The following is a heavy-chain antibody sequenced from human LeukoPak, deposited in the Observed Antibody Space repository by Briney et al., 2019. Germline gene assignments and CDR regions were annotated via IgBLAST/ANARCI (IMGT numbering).Heavy chain of an antibody. D-gene: IGHD3-22*01. CDR3: ARDYYYDSSGYYFGPDAFDI. CDR1: GFTFSSYS. Sequence: GGSLRLSCAASGFTFSSYSMNWVRQAPGKGLEWVSSISSSSSYIYYADSVKGRFTISRDNAKNSLYLQMDSLRAEDTAVYYCARDYYYDSSGYYFGPDAFDIWGQGTMVTVSS. CDR2: ISSSSSYI. J-gene: IGHJ3*02. V-gene: IGHV3-21*01.